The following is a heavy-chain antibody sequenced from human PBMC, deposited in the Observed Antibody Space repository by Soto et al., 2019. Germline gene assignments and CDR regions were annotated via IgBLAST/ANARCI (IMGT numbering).Heavy chain of an antibody. CDR1: GFTFSTSE. Sequence: PGGSLRLSCSASGFTFSTSEMNWVRQAPGKGLEWISYISSIGSTIYYADSVKGRFTISRDNARNSLYLQMSSLRAEDTAGYYCAKGNSPATVYWGQGSLVTVSS. D-gene: IGHD1-26*01. J-gene: IGHJ4*02. CDR3: AKGNSPATVY. CDR2: ISSIGSTI. V-gene: IGHV3-48*03.